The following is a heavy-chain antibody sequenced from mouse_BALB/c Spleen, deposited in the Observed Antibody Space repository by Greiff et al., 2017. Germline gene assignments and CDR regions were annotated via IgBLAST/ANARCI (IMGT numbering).Heavy chain of an antibody. Sequence: QVQLQQPGAELVKPGASVKMSCKASGYTFTSYWMHWVKQRPGQGLEWIGVIDPSDSYTSYNQKFKGKATLTVDTSSSTAYMQLSSLTSEDSAVYYCTRRNYYDWFAYWGQGTLVTVSA. D-gene: IGHD1-1*01. J-gene: IGHJ3*01. V-gene: IGHV1S127*01. CDR3: TRRNYYDWFAY. CDR2: IDPSDSYT. CDR1: GYTFTSYW.